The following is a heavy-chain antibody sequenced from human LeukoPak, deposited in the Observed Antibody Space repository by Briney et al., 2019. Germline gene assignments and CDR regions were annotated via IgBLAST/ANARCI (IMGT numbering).Heavy chain of an antibody. Sequence: TGGSLRLSCAASGFTFSSYAMSWVRQAPGKGLEWVSAISGSGGSTYYADSVKGRFTISRDNSKNTLYLQMNSLRAEDTAVYYCAKYQVAMAGTWAPGGLDVWGQGTTVTVSS. CDR3: AKYQVAMAGTWAPGGLDV. CDR2: ISGSGGST. D-gene: IGHD6-19*01. V-gene: IGHV3-23*01. J-gene: IGHJ6*02. CDR1: GFTFSSYA.